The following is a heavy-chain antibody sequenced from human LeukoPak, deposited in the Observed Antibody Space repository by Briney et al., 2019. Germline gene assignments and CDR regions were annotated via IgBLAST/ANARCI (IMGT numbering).Heavy chain of an antibody. Sequence: SQTLSLTCTVSGGSISRGSYYWSWIRQPAGKGLEWIGRIYTSGSTNYNPSLKSRVTIPVDTSKNQFSLKLSSVTAADTAVYYCAGGMPDHDFWGGYYDAFDIWGQGTMVTVSS. CDR3: AGGMPDHDFWGGYYDAFDI. CDR2: IYTSGST. D-gene: IGHD3-3*01. J-gene: IGHJ3*02. V-gene: IGHV4-61*02. CDR1: GGSISRGSYY.